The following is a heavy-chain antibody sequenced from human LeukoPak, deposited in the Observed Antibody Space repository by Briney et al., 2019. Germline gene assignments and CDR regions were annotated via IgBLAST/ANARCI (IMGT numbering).Heavy chain of an antibody. CDR3: ARVQRGYSGRTTPQNNWFDP. D-gene: IGHD5-12*01. CDR1: GYSISSGYY. CDR2: IYHSGST. J-gene: IGHJ5*02. Sequence: NPSETLSLTCTVSGYSISSGYYWGWIRQPPGKGLEWIGSIYHSGSTCYNPSLKSRVTISVDTSKNQFSLKLSSVTAADTAVYYCARVQRGYSGRTTPQNNWFDPWGQGTLVTVSS. V-gene: IGHV4-38-2*02.